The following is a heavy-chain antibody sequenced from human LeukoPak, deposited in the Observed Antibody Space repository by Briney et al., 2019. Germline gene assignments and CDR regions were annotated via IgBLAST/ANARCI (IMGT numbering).Heavy chain of an antibody. CDR1: GYTFTSYY. J-gene: IGHJ4*02. CDR2: INPSGGST. D-gene: IGHD6-13*01. Sequence: ASVKVSCKASGYTFTSYYMHWVRQAPGQGLEWMGIINPSGGSTSYAQKFQGRVTMTRDTSTSTAYMELSRLRSDDTAVYYCARGRIAADYFDYWGQGTLVTVSS. V-gene: IGHV1-46*01. CDR3: ARGRIAADYFDY.